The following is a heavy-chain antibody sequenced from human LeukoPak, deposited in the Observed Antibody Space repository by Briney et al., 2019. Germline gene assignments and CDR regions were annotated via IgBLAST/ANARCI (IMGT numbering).Heavy chain of an antibody. CDR3: AKDLLSSGMDV. CDR2: ISYDGSNK. J-gene: IGHJ6*02. D-gene: IGHD1-26*01. Sequence: GSLRLSCAASGFTFSSYGMHWVRQAPGKGLEWVAVISYDGSNKYYADSVKGRFTISRDNSKNTLYLQMNSLRAEDTAVYYCAKDLLSSGMDVWGQGTTVTVSS. CDR1: GFTFSSYG. V-gene: IGHV3-30*18.